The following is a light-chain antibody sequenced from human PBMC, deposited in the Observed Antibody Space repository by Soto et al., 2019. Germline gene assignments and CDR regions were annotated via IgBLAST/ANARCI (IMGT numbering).Light chain of an antibody. CDR3: FPYTSSGTYD. CDR2: EVS. V-gene: IGLV2-14*01. CDR1: SSDVGNYKY. J-gene: IGLJ1*01. Sequence: QSVLTQPASVSGSPGQSITISCTGTSSDVGNYKYVSWYQQHPGKAPKLMIYEVSNRPSGVSNRFSGSKSGNTASLTISGLQAEDETDYYCFPYTSSGTYDFGTGTKGTVL.